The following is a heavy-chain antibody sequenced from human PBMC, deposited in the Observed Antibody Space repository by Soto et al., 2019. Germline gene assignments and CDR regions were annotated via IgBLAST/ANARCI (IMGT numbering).Heavy chain of an antibody. V-gene: IGHV1-46*01. CDR3: ARAPTVRVLHPGHFDS. J-gene: IGHJ4*02. Sequence: RASVKVSCKASGYTFTRYYMHWVRQAPGQGLKWMGVIDPSAGSTTWAQRFQGRVTITRDTSTSTVYMELSSLSSEDTAVYYCARAPTVRVLHPGHFDSWGQGTLVTVSS. CDR1: GYTFTRYY. D-gene: IGHD3-3*01. CDR2: IDPSAGST.